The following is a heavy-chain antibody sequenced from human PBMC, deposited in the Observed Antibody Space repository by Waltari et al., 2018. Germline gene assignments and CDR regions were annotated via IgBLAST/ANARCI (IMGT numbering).Heavy chain of an antibody. V-gene: IGHV1-3*01. CDR2: IKAGDGNT. CDR3: ARSPVPAYGNYYYYYMDV. J-gene: IGHJ6*03. CDR1: GYTLTSYA. Sequence: QVQLVQSGAEVKKPGASVKVSCKASGYTLTSYAMHWVRQASGQRREWMGWIKAGDGNTKYSQKFQGRVTITRETSASTAYMELGSLRSEDTAVYYCARSPVPAYGNYYYYYMDVWGKGTTVTVSS. D-gene: IGHD3-16*01.